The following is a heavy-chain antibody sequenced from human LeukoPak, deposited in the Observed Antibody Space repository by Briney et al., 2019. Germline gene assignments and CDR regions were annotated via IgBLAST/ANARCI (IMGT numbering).Heavy chain of an antibody. CDR1: GGSISSYS. Sequence: SETLSLTRTVSGGSISSYSWNWIRQPAGMGLEWIGRIYTSGSTNYNPSLKSRVTMSVDTSKNQFSLKLSSVTAADTAIYYCARASSGSYYYFDYWGQGTLVTVSS. D-gene: IGHD3-22*01. J-gene: IGHJ4*02. CDR2: IYTSGST. V-gene: IGHV4-4*07. CDR3: ARASSGSYYYFDY.